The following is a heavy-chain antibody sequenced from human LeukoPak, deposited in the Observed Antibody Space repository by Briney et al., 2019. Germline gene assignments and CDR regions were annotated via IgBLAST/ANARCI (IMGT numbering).Heavy chain of an antibody. CDR2: IYYSGST. D-gene: IGHD6-13*01. V-gene: IGHV4-39*01. J-gene: IGHJ6*02. CDR3: ARAPGYSSSWYLSLLYGMDV. CDR1: GGSISSSSYY. Sequence: PSETLSLTCTVSGGSISSSSYYWGWIRQPPGKGLEWIGSIYYSGSTYYNPSLKSRVTISVDTSKNQFSLKLSSVTAADAAVYYCARAPGYSSSWYLSLLYGMDVWGQGTTVTVSS.